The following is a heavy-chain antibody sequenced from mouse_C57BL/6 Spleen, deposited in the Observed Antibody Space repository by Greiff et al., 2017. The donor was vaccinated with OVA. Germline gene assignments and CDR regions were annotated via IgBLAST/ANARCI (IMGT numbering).Heavy chain of an antibody. D-gene: IGHD1-1*02. CDR2: IDPSDSYP. Sequence: VQLQQPGAELVMPGASVKLSCKASGYTFTSYWMHWVKQRLRQGLEWIGEIDPSDSYPNYNPKFKGKSTLTVDKSSSPAFLQLSSLTSEDSAVYDRARRRTIYFDYWGQGTTLTVSS. J-gene: IGHJ2*01. CDR3: ARRRTIYFDY. V-gene: IGHV1-69*01. CDR1: GYTFTSYW.